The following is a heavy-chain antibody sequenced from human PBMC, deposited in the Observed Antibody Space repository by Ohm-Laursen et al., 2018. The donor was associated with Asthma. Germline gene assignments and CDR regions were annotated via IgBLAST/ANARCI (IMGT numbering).Heavy chain of an antibody. CDR1: GFIFSNYA. J-gene: IGHJ6*02. CDR3: ARDRYSSGWEYYYGMDV. CDR2: ISSDGINK. D-gene: IGHD6-19*01. V-gene: IGHV3-30-3*01. Sequence: SLRLSCAASGFIFSNYAVHWVRQAPGKGREWVAVISSDGINKYYADSVKGRFTISRDNSKNTLYLQMNSLRAEDTAVYYCARDRYSSGWEYYYGMDVWGQGTTVTVSS.